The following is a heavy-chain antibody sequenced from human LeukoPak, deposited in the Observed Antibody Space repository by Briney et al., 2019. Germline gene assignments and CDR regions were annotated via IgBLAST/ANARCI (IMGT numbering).Heavy chain of an antibody. J-gene: IGHJ4*02. D-gene: IGHD2-2*01. Sequence: GSLRLSCAASGFTFSSYAMHWVRQAPGKGLEWVAVISYDGSNKYYADSVKGRFTISRDNSKNTLYLQMNSLRAEDTAVYYCARDEGRYCSSTSCGFFDYWGQGTLVTVSS. CDR2: ISYDGSNK. CDR3: ARDEGRYCSSTSCGFFDY. V-gene: IGHV3-30-3*01. CDR1: GFTFSSYA.